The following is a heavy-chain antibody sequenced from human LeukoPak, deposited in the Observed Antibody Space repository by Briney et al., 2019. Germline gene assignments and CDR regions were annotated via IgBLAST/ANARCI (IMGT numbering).Heavy chain of an antibody. CDR1: GFTFSSYA. CDR2: INKSGGST. CDR3: AKGPDKSHYFYYMDV. D-gene: IGHD3-9*01. V-gene: IGHV3-23*01. Sequence: QTGGSLRLSCAASGFTFSSYAMSWVRQAPGKGLEWVSIINKSGGSTNYADSVKGRFTISRDNSENTLYLQVNSLRAEDTALYYCAKGPDKSHYFYYMDVWGKGTTVTVSS. J-gene: IGHJ6*03.